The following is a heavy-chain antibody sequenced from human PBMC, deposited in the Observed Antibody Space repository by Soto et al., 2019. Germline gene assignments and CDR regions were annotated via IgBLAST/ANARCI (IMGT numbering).Heavy chain of an antibody. CDR2: IYPGDSDA. Sequence: GESLKISCKGSGYTFSKYWIGWVRQTPGKGLEWMGMIYPGDSDARYSPSFEGQVTFSVDKSINTAYLQWNSLKASDTAMYYCARPGGEYNTTSDYWGPGTLVAVYS. D-gene: IGHD3-10*01. V-gene: IGHV5-51*01. CDR1: GYTFSKYW. CDR3: ARPGGEYNTTSDY. J-gene: IGHJ4*02.